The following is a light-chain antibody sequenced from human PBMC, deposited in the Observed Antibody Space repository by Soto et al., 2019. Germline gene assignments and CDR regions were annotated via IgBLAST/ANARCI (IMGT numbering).Light chain of an antibody. CDR2: GVT. CDR1: SSDVGAYNY. V-gene: IGLV2-14*01. Sequence: QSALTQPASVSGSPGQSITISCTGTSSDVGAYNYVSWYQQYPGKAPKLMIYGVTNRPSGVSNRFSGSKSGSTASLTISGLQAEDEADYYCSAYTTSIALYVFGAGTKLTVL. J-gene: IGLJ1*01. CDR3: SAYTTSIALYV.